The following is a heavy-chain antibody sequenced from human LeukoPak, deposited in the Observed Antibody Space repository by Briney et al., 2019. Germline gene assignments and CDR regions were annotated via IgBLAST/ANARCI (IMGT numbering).Heavy chain of an antibody. D-gene: IGHD3-10*01. V-gene: IGHV3-30*03. Sequence: PGRSLRLSCAASGFIFSRYGMHWVRQAPGKGLEWVAVVSYDGTETKYADSVKGRLNLSRDNSKNTVYLQMNSLTFEDTAVYYCARSARGVIFDVWGKETTVIVSS. CDR2: VSYDGTET. CDR1: GFIFSRYG. CDR3: ARSARGVIFDV. J-gene: IGHJ6*04.